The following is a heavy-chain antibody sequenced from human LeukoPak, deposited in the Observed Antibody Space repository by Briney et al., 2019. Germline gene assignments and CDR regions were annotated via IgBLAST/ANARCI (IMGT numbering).Heavy chain of an antibody. CDR1: GYTFTSYD. V-gene: IGHV1-8*01. D-gene: IGHD3-3*01. J-gene: IGHJ6*03. CDR2: MNPNSGNT. CDR3: ARKKGYYDFWSGYYTDYYYYYMDV. Sequence: ASVKVSCKASGYTFTSYDINWVRQATGQGLEWMGWMNPNSGNTGYARKFQGRVTMTRNTSISTAYMELSSLRSEDTAVYYCARKKGYYDFWSGYYTDYYYYYMDVWGKGTTVTVSS.